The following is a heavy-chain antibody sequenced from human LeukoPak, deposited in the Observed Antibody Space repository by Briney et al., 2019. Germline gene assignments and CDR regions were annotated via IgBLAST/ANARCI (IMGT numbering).Heavy chain of an antibody. CDR1: GASFSGYF. J-gene: IGHJ3*02. CDR3: ARGPDYYGDYISWFPDAFHT. Sequence: SETLSLTCAVSGASFSGYFWNWIRQSPEKGLEWIGEIKYDGTTNYNPSLTSRVTMSIDKATNQFHLKVTSLTAADTAVYYCARGPDYYGDYISWFPDAFHTWGQGTLVSVSP. CDR2: IKYDGTT. D-gene: IGHD4-17*01. V-gene: IGHV4-34*01.